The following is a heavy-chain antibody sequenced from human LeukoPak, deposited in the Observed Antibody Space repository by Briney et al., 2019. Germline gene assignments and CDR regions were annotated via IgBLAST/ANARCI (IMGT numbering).Heavy chain of an antibody. D-gene: IGHD2-8*01. CDR2: ISSSSSYI. J-gene: IGHJ6*03. Sequence: PGGSLRLSCAASRFTFSSYSMNWVRQAPGKGLEWVSSISSSSSYIYYTYSVKVRFTISRDNAKNSLYLQMNSLRAEDTAVYYCARDINGGATYYYYYMDVWGKGTTVTVSS. CDR1: RFTFSSYS. V-gene: IGHV3-21*01. CDR3: ARDINGGATYYYYYMDV.